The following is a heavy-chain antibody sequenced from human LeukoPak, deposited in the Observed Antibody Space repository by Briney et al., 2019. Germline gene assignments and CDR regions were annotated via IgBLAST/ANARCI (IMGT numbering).Heavy chain of an antibody. Sequence: GGSLRLSCVASGFNFRSYWMSWVRQTPGKGLEWVAVIWYDGSNKYYADSVKGRFTIPRDNSKNTLYLQMNSLRAEDTAVYYCARDNSGYAFDYWGQGTLVTVSS. CDR1: GFNFRSYW. CDR3: ARDNSGYAFDY. J-gene: IGHJ4*02. V-gene: IGHV3-33*08. CDR2: IWYDGSNK. D-gene: IGHD5-12*01.